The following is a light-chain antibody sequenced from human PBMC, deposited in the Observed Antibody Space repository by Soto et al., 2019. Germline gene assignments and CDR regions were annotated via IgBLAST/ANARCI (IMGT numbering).Light chain of an antibody. Sequence: EIVLTQSPGTLSLSPGERATLSCRASQSVSSSYLAWYQQKPGQAPRLLIYGASSRATGIPDRFSGSGSGTDLTLTISRLEPEDFVVYYCQQYGRSPPFTFGAGTKVDIK. CDR2: GAS. V-gene: IGKV3-20*01. CDR1: QSVSSSY. J-gene: IGKJ3*01. CDR3: QQYGRSPPFT.